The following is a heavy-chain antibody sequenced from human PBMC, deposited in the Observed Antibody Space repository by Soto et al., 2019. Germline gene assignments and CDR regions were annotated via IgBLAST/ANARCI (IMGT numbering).Heavy chain of an antibody. CDR2: IYYSGST. CDR1: GGSISSYY. J-gene: IGHJ6*03. D-gene: IGHD2-21*01. V-gene: IGHV4-59*01. Sequence: PSETLSLTCTVSGGSISSYYWSWIRQPPGKGLEWIGYIYYSGSTNYNPSLKSRVTISVDTSKNQFSLKLSSVTAADTAVYYCARVFSRRTYYYYYYMDVWGKGTTVTVSS. CDR3: ARVFSRRTYYYYYYMDV.